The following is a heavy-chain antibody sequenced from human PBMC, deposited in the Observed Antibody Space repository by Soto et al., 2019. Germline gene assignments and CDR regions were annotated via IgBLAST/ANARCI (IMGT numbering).Heavy chain of an antibody. CDR3: ANDPQLVTTDD. D-gene: IGHD5-18*01. CDR2: ISGSGGST. CDR1: GFPFSSYA. Sequence: GGSLRLSCAASGFPFSSYAMSWVRQAPGKGLEWVSAISGSGGSTYYADSVKGRLTISRDNSKNTLYLQMNSLRAEDTAVSYCANDPQLVTTDDWGQGTLVTVSS. V-gene: IGHV3-23*01. J-gene: IGHJ4*02.